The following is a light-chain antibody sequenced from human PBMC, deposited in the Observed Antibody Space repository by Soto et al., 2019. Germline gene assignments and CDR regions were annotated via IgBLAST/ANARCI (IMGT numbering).Light chain of an antibody. Sequence: AIRMTQSPSPFSASPGGRVSTTGRASQDVSSFLAWYQQKPGKAPKVLICAASTLQRGVPSRFSGSGSGTAFTLTISSLQPEDFATYFCLQYNSYPLTFGGGTKVDI. CDR1: QDVSSF. CDR3: LQYNSYPLT. V-gene: IGKV1-8*01. CDR2: AAS. J-gene: IGKJ4*01.